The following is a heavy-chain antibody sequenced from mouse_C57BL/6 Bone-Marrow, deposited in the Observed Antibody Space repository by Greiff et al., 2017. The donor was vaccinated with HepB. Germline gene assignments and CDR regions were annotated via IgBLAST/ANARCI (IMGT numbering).Heavy chain of an antibody. D-gene: IGHD1-1*01. CDR3: ARDKNYYYGSSYWYFDV. Sequence: DVKLVESEGGLVQPGSSMKLSCTASGFTFSDYYMAWVRQVPEKGLEWVANINYDGSSNYYLDSLKSRFIISRDNAKNILYLQMSSLKSEDTATYYCARDKNYYYGSSYWYFDVWGTGTTVTVSS. CDR1: GFTFSDYY. J-gene: IGHJ1*03. V-gene: IGHV5-16*01. CDR2: INYDGSSN.